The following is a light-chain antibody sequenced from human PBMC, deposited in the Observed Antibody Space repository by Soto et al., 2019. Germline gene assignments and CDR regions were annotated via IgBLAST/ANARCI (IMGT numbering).Light chain of an antibody. CDR1: NSDISGNNF. CDR3: SSYRSSGTLVV. J-gene: IGLJ2*01. Sequence: QSALTQPASVFGSPGQSITISCTGTNSDISGNNFVSWYQQHPGKVPKLMIYDVSNRPSGVSDRFSASKSGNTASLTISGLQAEDEADYYCSSYRSSGTLVVFGGGTKLTVL. CDR2: DVS. V-gene: IGLV2-14*03.